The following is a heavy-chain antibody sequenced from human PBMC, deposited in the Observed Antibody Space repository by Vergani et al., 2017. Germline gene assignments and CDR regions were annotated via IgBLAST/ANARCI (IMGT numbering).Heavy chain of an antibody. D-gene: IGHD4-11*01. J-gene: IGHJ6*03. V-gene: IGHV3-9*01. CDR2: ISWNSGSI. Sequence: EVQMVESGGGLVQPGRSLRLSCAASGINFGGYAMHWVRQVPGKGLEWVSGISWNSGSIGYADSVKGRFTISRDNSKKTLDLQMNSLRTEDSAVYYCAKAGSVASESLQYNYYMDVWGRGTTVTVS. CDR1: GINFGGYA. CDR3: AKAGSVASESLQYNYYMDV.